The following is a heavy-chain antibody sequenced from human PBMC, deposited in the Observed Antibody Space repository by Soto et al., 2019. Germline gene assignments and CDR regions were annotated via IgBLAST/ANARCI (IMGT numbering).Heavy chain of an antibody. D-gene: IGHD1-7*01. CDR2: INDDGSTT. V-gene: IGHV3-74*03. Sequence: GGSLRLSCAASGFTFRTSWMYWVRQAPGKGLVWVSRINDDGSTTTYADSVKGRFTISRDNAKNTLFMQMDSLRAEDTGVYYCAKDNLELPGRPHWFDPWGQGTLVTVSS. CDR3: AKDNLELPGRPHWFDP. CDR1: GFTFRTSW. J-gene: IGHJ5*02.